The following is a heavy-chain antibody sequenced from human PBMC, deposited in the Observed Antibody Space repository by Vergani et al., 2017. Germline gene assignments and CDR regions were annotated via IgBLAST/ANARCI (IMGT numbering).Heavy chain of an antibody. J-gene: IGHJ6*03. CDR2: INPNSGGT. D-gene: IGHD6-6*01. V-gene: IGHV1-2*02. CDR3: ARRIAALPPPYYYYCYYMDV. Sequence: QVQLVQSGAEVKKPGASVKVSCKASGYTFTGYYMHWVRQAPGQGLEWMGWINPNSGGTNYAQKFQGRVTMTRDTSISTAYMELSRLRSDDTAVYYCARRIAALPPPYYYYCYYMDVWGKGTTVTVSS. CDR1: GYTFTGYY.